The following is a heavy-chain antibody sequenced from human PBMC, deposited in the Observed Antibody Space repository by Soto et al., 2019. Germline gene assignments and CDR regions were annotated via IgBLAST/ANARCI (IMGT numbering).Heavy chain of an antibody. CDR3: ARTAGGRVRGALDI. J-gene: IGHJ3*02. CDR1: GFTFSSYG. CDR2: IPNAENKK. D-gene: IGHD6-13*01. V-gene: IGHV3-30-3*01. Sequence: GGSLRLSCVASGFTFSSYGMHWVRQSPGKGLEWVAVIPNAENKKYYADSVKGRLTISRDNSQNTLFLQMHSLMSEDTAVYYCARTAGGRVRGALDIWGQGTMVTVSS.